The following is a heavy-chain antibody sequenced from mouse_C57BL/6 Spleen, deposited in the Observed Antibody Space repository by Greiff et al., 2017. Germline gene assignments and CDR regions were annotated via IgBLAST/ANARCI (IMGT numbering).Heavy chain of an antibody. J-gene: IGHJ4*01. V-gene: IGHV1-82*01. CDR2: IYPGDGDT. CDR3: ARGFDCDGCCAMAY. Sequence: QVQLQQSGPELAKPGASVKISCKASGYAFSSSGMNWVKQRPGKGLEWIGRIYPGDGDTYYNGKFKGKATLTADKSSSTAYMELRSLTSEDSAVXVCARGFDCDGCCAMAYWGQGTSVTVSS. CDR1: GYAFSSSG. D-gene: IGHD2-4*01.